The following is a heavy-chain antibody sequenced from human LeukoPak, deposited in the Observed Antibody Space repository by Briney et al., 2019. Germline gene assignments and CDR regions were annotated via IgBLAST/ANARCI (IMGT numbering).Heavy chain of an antibody. J-gene: IGHJ3*02. CDR1: GGTLSTYY. CDR2: IYYTGSA. D-gene: IGHD4-23*01. V-gene: IGHV4-59*12. Sequence: SETLSLTCTVSGGTLSTYYWNWIRQTPGQGLEWIGCIYYTGSANYNPSLRSRGTISVDTSKNQFSLKLTSVTAADTAVYYCARGSITVVPAFDIGGQGTMVTVFS. CDR3: ARGSITVVPAFDI.